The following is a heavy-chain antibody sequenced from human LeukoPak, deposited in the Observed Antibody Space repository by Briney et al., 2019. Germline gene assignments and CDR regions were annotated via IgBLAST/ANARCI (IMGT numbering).Heavy chain of an antibody. Sequence: PGGSLRLSCAASGFTFSSYWMSWVRQAPGKGLEWVSLIYSGGGTYYADSVKGRFTISRDNSKNTLYLQMNSLRAEDTAVYYCAREGGGTYYREFDYWGRGTLVTVSS. CDR3: AREGGGTYYREFDY. V-gene: IGHV3-66*02. CDR1: GFTFSSYW. CDR2: IYSGGGT. J-gene: IGHJ4*02. D-gene: IGHD1-26*01.